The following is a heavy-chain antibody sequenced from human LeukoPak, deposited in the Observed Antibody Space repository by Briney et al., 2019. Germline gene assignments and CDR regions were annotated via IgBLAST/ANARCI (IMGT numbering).Heavy chain of an antibody. CDR2: IYSGGST. J-gene: IGHJ4*02. V-gene: IGHV3-66*01. Sequence: GRSLRLSCAASGFTFSSYGMHWVRQAPGKGLEWVSVIYSGGSTYYADSVKGRFTISRDNSKNMIYLEMNSLRVEDTAVYYCAKERNLEIAVAGTIFDYWGQGTLVTVSS. CDR3: AKERNLEIAVAGTIFDY. CDR1: GFTFSSYG. D-gene: IGHD6-19*01.